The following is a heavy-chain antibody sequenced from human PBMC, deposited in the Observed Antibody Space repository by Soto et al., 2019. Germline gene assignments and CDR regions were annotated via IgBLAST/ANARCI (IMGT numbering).Heavy chain of an antibody. CDR1: GFTFSSYW. V-gene: IGHV3-74*01. Sequence: LRLSCAASGFTFSSYWMHWVRQAPGKGLVWVSRINSDGSSTRYADSVKGRFTISRDNAKNTLYLQMNSLRAEDTAVYYCARVPSGGYDFWSGYVGYFFDYWGQGTLVTVSS. CDR3: ARVPSGGYDFWSGYVGYFFDY. D-gene: IGHD3-3*01. J-gene: IGHJ4*02. CDR2: INSDGSST.